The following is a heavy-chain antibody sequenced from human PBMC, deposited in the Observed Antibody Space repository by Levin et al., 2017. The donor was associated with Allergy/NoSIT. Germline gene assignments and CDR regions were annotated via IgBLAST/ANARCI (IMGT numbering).Heavy chain of an antibody. J-gene: IGHJ3*02. CDR1: GYTLTDLS. Sequence: GGSLRLSCKVSGYTLTDLSMHWVRQAPGKGLEWMGGFDSKDGETFYAQKFQGRVTMTEDTSTDTAYMELSSLRSEDTAVYYCATAGGAAAARASGTDAFDIWGQGTMVTVSS. D-gene: IGHD6-13*01. V-gene: IGHV1-24*01. CDR3: ATAGGAAAARASGTDAFDI. CDR2: FDSKDGET.